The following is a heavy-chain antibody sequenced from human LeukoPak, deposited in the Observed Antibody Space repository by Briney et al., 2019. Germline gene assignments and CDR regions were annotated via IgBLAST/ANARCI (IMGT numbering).Heavy chain of an antibody. CDR1: GFTFSSYA. J-gene: IGHJ5*02. CDR3: AKDPSHDYGDYWFDP. CDR2: IRYDGSNK. V-gene: IGHV3-30*02. Sequence: GGSLRLSCAASGFTFSSYAMSWVRQAPGKGLEWVAFIRYDGSNKYYADSVKGRFTISRDNSKNTLYLQMNSLRAEDTAVYYCAKDPSHDYGDYWFDPWGQGTLVTVSS. D-gene: IGHD4-17*01.